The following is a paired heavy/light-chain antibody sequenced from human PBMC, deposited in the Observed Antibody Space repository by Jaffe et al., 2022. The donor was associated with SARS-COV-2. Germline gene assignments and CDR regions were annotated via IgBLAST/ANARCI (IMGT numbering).Heavy chain of an antibody. CDR1: GYTFTDSY. Sequence: QVLLVQSGAEVREPGASVKVSCKASGYTFTDSYLHWVRQAPGGGLEWMGWINCNGGGTYYSHKIQGRVTMARDTSIRTVYMELRGLRGDDTAIYYCAREGVGGRLADPFDIWGQGTMVTVSS. CDR2: INCNGGGT. D-gene: IGHD1-26*01. J-gene: IGHJ3*02. CDR3: AREGVGGRLADPFDI. V-gene: IGHV1-2*07.
Light chain of an antibody. CDR2: DAS. CDR3: QQYGTSTRT. V-gene: IGKV3-20*01. CDR1: QSINRNY. Sequence: EIVLTQSPGTLSLSPGERATLSCRASQSINRNYLAWYQQKPGQAPRLLVYDASTRATDIPDRFSGSVSGTDFTLTISSLEPEDFAMYFCQQYGTSTRTFGQGTKVEIK. J-gene: IGKJ1*01.